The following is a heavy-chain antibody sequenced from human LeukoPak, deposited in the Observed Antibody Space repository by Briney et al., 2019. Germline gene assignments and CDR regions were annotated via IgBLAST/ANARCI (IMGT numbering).Heavy chain of an antibody. CDR3: ARGGRNRPPYDYYMDV. CDR1: GFTFSSYS. D-gene: IGHD1-14*01. Sequence: GGSLRLSCAASGFTFSSYSMNWVRQAPGRGREWVSYISISSSTIYYEDSVKGRFTISRDNAKNSLYLQMNSLRAEDTAVYYCARGGRNRPPYDYYMDVGGKGTTVTVSS. J-gene: IGHJ6*03. V-gene: IGHV3-48*01. CDR2: ISISSSTI.